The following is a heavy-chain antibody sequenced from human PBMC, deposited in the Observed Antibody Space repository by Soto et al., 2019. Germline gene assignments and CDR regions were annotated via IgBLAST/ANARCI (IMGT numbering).Heavy chain of an antibody. CDR1: GGSLGDYY. V-gene: IGHV4-4*08. Sequence: SETLSLICTVSGGSLGDYYWTWIRQPPGKGLEWLGYISTTGVTNYNSSLKSRLTMSIDASKNQFSLNLSSVTAADTAMYFCARHGGDVVVVRDWGQGT. D-gene: IGHD2-21*01. CDR2: ISTTGVT. CDR3: ARHGGDVVVVRD. J-gene: IGHJ4*02.